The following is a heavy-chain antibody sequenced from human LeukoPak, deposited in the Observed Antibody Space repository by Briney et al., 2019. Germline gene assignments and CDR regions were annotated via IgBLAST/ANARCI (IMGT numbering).Heavy chain of an antibody. D-gene: IGHD3-22*01. CDR1: GVSISSSSYY. Sequence: LSLTCTVSGVSISSSSYYWGWIRQAPGKGLEWVAYISGRDNILYYAASVKGRFTVSRDNAKTSPSLQLNNLRAEDTAMYYCARVSSTGYGVSSGLFYWGQGTLVTVSS. CDR3: ARVSSTGYGVSSGLFY. CDR2: ISGRDNIL. J-gene: IGHJ4*02. V-gene: IGHV3-11*01.